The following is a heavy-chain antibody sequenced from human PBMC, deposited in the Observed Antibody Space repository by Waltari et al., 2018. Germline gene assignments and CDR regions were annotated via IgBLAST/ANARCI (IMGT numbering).Heavy chain of an antibody. J-gene: IGHJ5*02. CDR3: ARDGAGYSSSWRTMYNWFDP. CDR2: INPNSGGT. CDR1: GYTFTGYY. Sequence: QVQLVQSGAEVKKPGASVKVSCKASGYTFTGYYMHWVRQAPGQGIEWMGWINPNSGGTNYAPKFQGRVTMTRDTSISTAYMELSRLRSDDTAVYYCARDGAGYSSSWRTMYNWFDPWGQGTLVTVSS. V-gene: IGHV1-2*02. D-gene: IGHD6-13*01.